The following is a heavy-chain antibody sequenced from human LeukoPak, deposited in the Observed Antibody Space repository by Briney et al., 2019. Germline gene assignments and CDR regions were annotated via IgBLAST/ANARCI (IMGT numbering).Heavy chain of an antibody. V-gene: IGHV1-24*01. CDR2: FDPEDGET. Sequence: ASVKVSCKVSGYTLAELSMHWVRQAPGKGLEWMGGFDPEDGETIYAQKFQGRVTMTEDTSTDTAYMALSSLRSEDTAGYYCATGGPGEEKELHPFDYWGQGTLVTVSS. CDR3: ATGGPGEEKELHPFDY. CDR1: GYTLAELS. D-gene: IGHD1-26*01. J-gene: IGHJ4*02.